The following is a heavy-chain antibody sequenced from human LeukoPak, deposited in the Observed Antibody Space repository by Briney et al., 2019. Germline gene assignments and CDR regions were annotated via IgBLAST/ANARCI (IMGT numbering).Heavy chain of an antibody. CDR3: ARYSTVTVYYFDY. D-gene: IGHD4-17*01. CDR1: VYTVTGYY. Sequence: ASVKVSCKPSVYTVTGYYIHWVRQAPGQRLEWMGWINPNSGGTNYAQKLQGRVTMTRDTSISTAYMELSRLRSDDTAVYYCARYSTVTVYYFDYWGQGTLVTVSS. V-gene: IGHV1-2*02. J-gene: IGHJ4*02. CDR2: INPNSGGT.